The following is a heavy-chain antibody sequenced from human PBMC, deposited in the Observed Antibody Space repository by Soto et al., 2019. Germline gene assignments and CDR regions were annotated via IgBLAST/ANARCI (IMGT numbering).Heavy chain of an antibody. CDR3: AKGIAVAGSSYYGMDV. J-gene: IGHJ6*02. CDR2: ISYDGSNK. V-gene: IGHV3-30*18. Sequence: GGSLRLSCAASGFTFSSYGMHWVRQAPGKGLEWVAVISYDGSNKYYADSVKGRFTISRDNSKNTLYLQMNSLRAEDTAVYYCAKGIAVAGSSYYGMDVWGQGTTVTVSS. CDR1: GFTFSSYG. D-gene: IGHD6-19*01.